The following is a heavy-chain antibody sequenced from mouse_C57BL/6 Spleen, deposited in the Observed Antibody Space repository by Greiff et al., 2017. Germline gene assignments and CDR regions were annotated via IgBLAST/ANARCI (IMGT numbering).Heavy chain of an antibody. CDR2: IYPGSGST. V-gene: IGHV1-55*01. CDR1: GYTFTSYW. CDR3: AVTHYYGSSPFAY. J-gene: IGHJ3*01. D-gene: IGHD1-1*01. Sequence: QVQLQQSGAELVKPGASVKMSCKASGYTFTSYWITWVKQRPGQGLEWIGDIYPGSGSTNYNEKFKSKATLTVDTSSSTAYMQLSSLTSEASAVYCCAVTHYYGSSPFAYWGQGTLVTVSA.